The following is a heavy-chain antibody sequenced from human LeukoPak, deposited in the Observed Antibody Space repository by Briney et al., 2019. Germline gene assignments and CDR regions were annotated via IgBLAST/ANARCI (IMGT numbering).Heavy chain of an antibody. Sequence: GGSLRLSCAASGFSFDDYGMSWVRQAPGKGLEWLSGINWKTGATGYSDSVKGRFTISKDNTKNSLYLQMNSLRAEDTAFYYCARETSARGVSTHWGQGTLVTVSS. V-gene: IGHV3-20*04. CDR2: INWKTGAT. J-gene: IGHJ4*02. CDR3: ARETSARGVSTH. D-gene: IGHD3-10*01. CDR1: GFSFDDYG.